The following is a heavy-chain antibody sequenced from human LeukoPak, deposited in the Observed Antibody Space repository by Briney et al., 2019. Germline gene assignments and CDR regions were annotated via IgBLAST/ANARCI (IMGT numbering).Heavy chain of an antibody. V-gene: IGHV3-74*01. J-gene: IGHJ4*02. D-gene: IGHD4-23*01. CDR1: GFIFSGYW. CDR2: IKTDGSTT. CDR3: ARDWNPQTTVVTPFDY. Sequence: SGGSLRLSCAGSGFIFSGYWMHWVRQAPGKGLVWVSRIKTDGSTTYYADSVKGRFTVSRDNAKNTLYLQMNSLRAEDTAVYYCARDWNPQTTVVTPFDYWGQGTLVTVSS.